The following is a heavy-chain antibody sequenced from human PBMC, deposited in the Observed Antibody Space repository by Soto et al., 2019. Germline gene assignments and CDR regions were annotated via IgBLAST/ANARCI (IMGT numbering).Heavy chain of an antibody. CDR3: ARSGLLWFGELSWFDP. V-gene: IGHV4-31*03. D-gene: IGHD3-10*01. CDR1: GGSISSGGYY. Sequence: SETLSLTCTVSGGSISSGGYYWSWIRQHPGKGLERIGYIYYSGSTYYNPSLKSRVIISVDTFKNQFSLKLSSVTAADTAVYYCARSGLLWFGELSWFDPWGQGTLVTVSS. J-gene: IGHJ5*02. CDR2: IYYSGST.